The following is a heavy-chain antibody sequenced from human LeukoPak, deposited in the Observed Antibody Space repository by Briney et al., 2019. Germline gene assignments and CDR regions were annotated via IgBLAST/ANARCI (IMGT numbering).Heavy chain of an antibody. CDR2: ISWDGGST. Sequence: GGSLRLSCAASGFTFSDYYMSWIRQAPGKGLEWVSLISWDGGSTYYADSVKGRFTISRDNSKNSLYLQMNSLRAEDTALYYCAKDMAAYYYASGNIDYWGQGTLVTVSS. V-gene: IGHV3-43D*03. D-gene: IGHD3-10*01. CDR1: GFTFSDYY. CDR3: AKDMAAYYYASGNIDY. J-gene: IGHJ4*02.